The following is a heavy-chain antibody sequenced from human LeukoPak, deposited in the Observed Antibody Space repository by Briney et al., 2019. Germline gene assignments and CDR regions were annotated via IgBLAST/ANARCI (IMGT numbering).Heavy chain of an antibody. CDR3: ARALNDFWSGYSLDAFDI. V-gene: IGHV1-46*03. CDR1: GYTFTSYY. D-gene: IGHD3-3*01. Sequence: ASVKVSCKASGYTFTSYYMHWVRQAPGQGLEWMGIINPSGGSTSYAQKFQGRVTMTRDTSTSTVYMELSSLRSEDTAVYYCARALNDFWSGYSLDAFDIWGQGTMVTVSS. J-gene: IGHJ3*02. CDR2: INPSGGST.